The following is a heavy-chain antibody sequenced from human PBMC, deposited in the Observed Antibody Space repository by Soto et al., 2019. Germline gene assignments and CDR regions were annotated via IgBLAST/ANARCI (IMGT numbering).Heavy chain of an antibody. V-gene: IGHV1-18*01. J-gene: IGHJ4*02. CDR3: ARAHNRARRPGTSGDY. CDR1: GYTFTSYG. D-gene: IGHD3-10*01. Sequence: GASVKVSCKASGYTFTSYGISWVRQAPGQGLEWMGWISAYSGNTKYAQKLQGRVTMTTDTSTSTAYMELSSLRSEDTAVYYCARAHNRARRPGTSGDYWGQGTLVTVSS. CDR2: ISAYSGNT.